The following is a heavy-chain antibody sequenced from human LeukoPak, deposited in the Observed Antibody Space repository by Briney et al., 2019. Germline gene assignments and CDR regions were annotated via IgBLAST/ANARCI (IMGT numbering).Heavy chain of an antibody. CDR3: ARRSYYKPGDAFAI. CDR2: IYNSGSS. Sequence: PSETLSLTCTVSGGSVSSDSHYWSWIRQPPGKGLEWIGDIYNSGSSNYNPSLNSRVTISVDTSKNQFSLKLSSVTAADTAVYYCARRSYYKPGDAFAIWGQGTMVTVSS. CDR1: GGSVSSDSHY. J-gene: IGHJ3*02. D-gene: IGHD3-10*01. V-gene: IGHV4-61*01.